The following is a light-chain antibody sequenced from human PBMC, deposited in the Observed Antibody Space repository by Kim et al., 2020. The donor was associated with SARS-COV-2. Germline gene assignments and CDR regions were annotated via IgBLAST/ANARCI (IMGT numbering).Light chain of an antibody. CDR3: AAWDDSLSGPV. CDR1: SSNIGSNY. V-gene: IGLV1-47*02. Sequence: QSVLTQPPSASGTPGQRVTISCSGSSSNIGSNYVYWYQQLPGTAPKLLIYSNNQRPSGVPDRFSGSKSDTSASLAISGLRSEDEADYYCAAWDDSLSGPVFGTGTKVTVL. J-gene: IGLJ1*01. CDR2: SNN.